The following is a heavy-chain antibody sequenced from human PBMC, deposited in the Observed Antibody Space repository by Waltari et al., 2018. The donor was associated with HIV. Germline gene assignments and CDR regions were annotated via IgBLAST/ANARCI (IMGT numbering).Heavy chain of an antibody. CDR3: ARGARGLRPHNGMDV. V-gene: IGHV3-53*01. CDR1: EFIVSSYD. Sequence: EVQLVESGGGLIQPGGSLKLSGAASEFIVSSYDMSWIRQTPGKGLEWVSVIYRGGSTYYVDSVKGRFTISRDNSKNMLYLQMNSVRAEDTAVYSCARGARGLRPHNGMDVWGLGTTVTVSS. CDR2: IYRGGST. J-gene: IGHJ6*02. D-gene: IGHD4-17*01.